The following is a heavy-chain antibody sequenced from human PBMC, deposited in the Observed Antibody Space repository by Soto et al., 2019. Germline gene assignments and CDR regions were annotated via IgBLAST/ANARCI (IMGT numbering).Heavy chain of an antibody. D-gene: IGHD4-17*01. J-gene: IGHJ4*02. Sequence: ASVKVSCKASGGTFSSYAISWVRQAPGQGLEWMGGIIPIFGTANYAQKFQGRVTITADESTSTAYMELSSLRSEDTAVYYCARDPGYGDNSRAFNDYWGQGTLVTVSS. CDR3: ARDPGYGDNSRAFNDY. CDR2: IIPIFGTA. CDR1: GGTFSSYA. V-gene: IGHV1-69*13.